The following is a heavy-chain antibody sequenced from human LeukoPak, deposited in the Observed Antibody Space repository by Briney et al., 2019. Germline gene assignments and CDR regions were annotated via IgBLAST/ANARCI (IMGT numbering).Heavy chain of an antibody. CDR1: GFTVSSYA. CDR2: ISGSGGST. CDR3: AKGDYDSSSWSYYFDY. V-gene: IGHV3-23*01. D-gene: IGHD6-13*01. Sequence: GGSLRLSCAASGFTVSSYAMSWVRQAPGKGLEWVSAISGSGGSTYYADSVKGRFTISRDNSKNTLYLQMNSLRAEDTAVYYCAKGDYDSSSWSYYFDYWGQGTLVTVSS. J-gene: IGHJ4*02.